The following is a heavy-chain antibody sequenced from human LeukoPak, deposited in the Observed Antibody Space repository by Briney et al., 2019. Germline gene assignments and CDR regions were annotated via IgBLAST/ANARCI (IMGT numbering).Heavy chain of an antibody. CDR3: ARGIRITMIVVVITTGLYYFDY. D-gene: IGHD3-22*01. CDR2: INHSGST. CDR1: GGSFSGYY. Sequence: SETLSLTCAVYGGSFSGYYWSWIRQPPGKGLEWIGEINHSGSTNYNPSLKGRVTISVDTSKNQFSLKLSSVTAADTAVYYCARGIRITMIVVVITTGLYYFDYWGQGTLVTVSS. J-gene: IGHJ4*02. V-gene: IGHV4-34*01.